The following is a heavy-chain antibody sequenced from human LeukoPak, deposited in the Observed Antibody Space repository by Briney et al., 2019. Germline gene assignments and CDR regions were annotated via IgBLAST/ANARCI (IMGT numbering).Heavy chain of an antibody. CDR3: AKSPQDSSGWNYYYYMDV. CDR2: ISWDGGST. CDR1: GFTFDDYA. J-gene: IGHJ6*03. V-gene: IGHV3-43D*03. D-gene: IGHD6-19*01. Sequence: GGSLRLSCAASGFTFDDYAMHWVRQAPGKGLEWVSLISWDGGSTYYADSVKGRFTISRDNSKNSLYLQMNSLRAEDTALYYCAKSPQDSSGWNYYYYMDVWGKGTTVTISS.